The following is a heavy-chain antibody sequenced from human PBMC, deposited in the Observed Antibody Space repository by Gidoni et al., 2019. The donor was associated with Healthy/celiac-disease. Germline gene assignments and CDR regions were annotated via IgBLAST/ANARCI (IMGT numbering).Heavy chain of an antibody. Sequence: QVQLVESGGGVVQPGRSLRLSCAASGFPFSSYGMHWVRQAPGKGLEWVAVISYDGSNKYYADSVKGRFTISRDNSKNTLYLQMNSLRAEDTAVYYCAKDSGPYYYDSSGYYYAPQATGGFDPWGQGTLVTVSS. D-gene: IGHD3-22*01. V-gene: IGHV3-30*18. J-gene: IGHJ5*02. CDR3: AKDSGPYYYDSSGYYYAPQATGGFDP. CDR2: ISYDGSNK. CDR1: GFPFSSYG.